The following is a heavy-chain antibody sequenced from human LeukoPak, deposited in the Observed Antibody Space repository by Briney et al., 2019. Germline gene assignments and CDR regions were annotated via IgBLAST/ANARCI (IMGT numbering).Heavy chain of an antibody. CDR1: GFTFSTYG. CDR2: ISDDGRNT. V-gene: IGHV3-23*01. Sequence: GGSLRLSCTASGFTFSTYGMNWVRQAPGKGLEWVSSISDDGRNTYYTDSVKGRFTVSRDNSKNTLYLQMNSLRDEDTAVYYCAKRVPYSSSSVYFDYWGEGILVTVSS. J-gene: IGHJ4*02. D-gene: IGHD6-6*01. CDR3: AKRVPYSSSSVYFDY.